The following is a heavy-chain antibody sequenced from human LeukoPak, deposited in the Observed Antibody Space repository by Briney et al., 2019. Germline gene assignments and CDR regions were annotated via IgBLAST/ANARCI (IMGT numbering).Heavy chain of an antibody. Sequence: SETLSLTCAVYGGSFSGYYWSWIRQPPGKGLEWIGEINHSGSTNYNPSLKSRVTIPVDTSKNQFSLKLSSVTAADTAVYYCASSSGWYVFDYWGQGTLVTVSS. V-gene: IGHV4-34*01. CDR1: GGSFSGYY. CDR2: INHSGST. D-gene: IGHD6-19*01. CDR3: ASSSGWYVFDY. J-gene: IGHJ4*02.